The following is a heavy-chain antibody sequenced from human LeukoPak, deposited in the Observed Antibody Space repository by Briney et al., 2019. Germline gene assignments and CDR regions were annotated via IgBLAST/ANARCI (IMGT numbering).Heavy chain of an antibody. Sequence: PGGTLRLSCATSGFTFSSYEMNWVRQAPGKGLEWVSYISTSGAITYYADSVKGRFTVSRDNANNSMYLQMNGLTTADTGLYYCARGPTTYIAYWGQGTLVTVSS. CDR2: ISTSGAIT. CDR3: ARGPTTYIAY. V-gene: IGHV3-48*03. D-gene: IGHD3-16*01. J-gene: IGHJ4*02. CDR1: GFTFSSYE.